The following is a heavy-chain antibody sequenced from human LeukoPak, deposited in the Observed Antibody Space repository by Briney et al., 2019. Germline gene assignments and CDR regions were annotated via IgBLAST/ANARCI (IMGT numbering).Heavy chain of an antibody. J-gene: IGHJ4*02. Sequence: APVKVSCKPSVYSFTIAVISWVSQTPGQGVEWMGWISAYNGNTVYAQKCQGRVTMTTDTSTSTAYMELRSLRSDDTAVYYCARDRSSSSYWGQGTLVTVSS. CDR2: ISAYNGNT. CDR3: ARDRSSSSY. CDR1: VYSFTIAV. D-gene: IGHD6-6*01. V-gene: IGHV1-18*01.